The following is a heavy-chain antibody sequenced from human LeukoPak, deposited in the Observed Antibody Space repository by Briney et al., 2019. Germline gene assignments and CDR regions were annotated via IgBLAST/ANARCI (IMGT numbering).Heavy chain of an antibody. J-gene: IGHJ5*02. CDR3: ARDSGTTGEVKFDP. D-gene: IGHD3-10*01. CDR1: GGSIRIDY. CDR2: IYTSGTT. Sequence: SETLSLTCTVSGGSIRIDYWTWIRQPAGKGLEWIGRIYTSGTTIYNTSLKSRVTISLDTAKNQFSPKLTSVTAADTAVYYCARDSGTTGEVKFDPWGQGILVTVSS. V-gene: IGHV4-4*07.